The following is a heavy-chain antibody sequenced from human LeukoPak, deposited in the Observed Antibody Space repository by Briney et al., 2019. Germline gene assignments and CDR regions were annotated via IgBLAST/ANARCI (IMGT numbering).Heavy chain of an antibody. CDR1: GGSISSHY. D-gene: IGHD6-13*01. Sequence: KPSETLSLTCTVSGGSISSHYWSWIRQAPGKGLEWIGYIYYSGSTNYNPSLKSRVTISVDTSKNQFSLKLSSVTAADTAVYYCARGGNYFDYWGQGTLVTVSS. J-gene: IGHJ4*02. V-gene: IGHV4-59*11. CDR2: IYYSGST. CDR3: ARGGNYFDY.